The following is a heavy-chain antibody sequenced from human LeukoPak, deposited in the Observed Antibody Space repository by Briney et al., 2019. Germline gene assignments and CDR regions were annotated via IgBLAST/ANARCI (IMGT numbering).Heavy chain of an antibody. D-gene: IGHD3-22*01. CDR2: ISAYNGNT. CDR3: ARDSRHYDSSGYYFY. Sequence: ASVKVSCKASGYTFTSYGISWVRQAPGQGLERMGWISAYNGNTNYAQKLQDRVTMTTDTSTSTAYMELRSLRSDDTAVYYCARDSRHYDSSGYYFYWGQGTLVTVSS. V-gene: IGHV1-18*01. CDR1: GYTFTSYG. J-gene: IGHJ4*02.